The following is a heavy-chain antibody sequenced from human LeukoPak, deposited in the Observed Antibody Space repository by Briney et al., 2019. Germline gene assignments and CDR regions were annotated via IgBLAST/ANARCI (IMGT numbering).Heavy chain of an antibody. Sequence: SETLSLTCTVSGGSISSYYWSWIRQPPGKGLEWIGYIYHSGSTNYNPSLKSRVTISVDRSKNQFSLKLSSVTAADTAMYYCARGHYDSTPDYWGQGTLVTVSS. CDR2: IYHSGST. CDR3: ARGHYDSTPDY. V-gene: IGHV4-59*12. J-gene: IGHJ4*02. D-gene: IGHD3-22*01. CDR1: GGSISSYY.